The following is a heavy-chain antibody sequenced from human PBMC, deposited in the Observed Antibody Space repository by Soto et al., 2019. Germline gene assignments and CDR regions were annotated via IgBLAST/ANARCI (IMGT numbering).Heavy chain of an antibody. D-gene: IGHD2-8*01. CDR2: INPKSGGT. J-gene: IGHJ6*02. Sequence: AEVKVSCTSSGYSFTDYHIHWVRQAPGQGLEWLGRINPKSGGTSTAQKFQGWVTMTTDTSISTASMELTRLTSDDTAIYYCARGASTDCSNCVGFFLYNPDMDVRG. CDR3: ARGASTDCSNCVGFFLYNPDMDV. V-gene: IGHV1-2*04. CDR1: GYSFTDYH.